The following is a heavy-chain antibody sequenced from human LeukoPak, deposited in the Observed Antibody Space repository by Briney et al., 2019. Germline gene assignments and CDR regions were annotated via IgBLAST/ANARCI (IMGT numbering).Heavy chain of an antibody. CDR3: ARWTGADFSGYYDY. J-gene: IGHJ4*01. D-gene: IGHD3-22*01. V-gene: IGHV3-30*03. CDR2: LSYDGSNK. CDR1: GFTFSNYG. Sequence: PGRSLRLSCAASGFTFSNYGMHWVRQTPGKGLEWVAFLSYDGSNKYYEDSVKGRFTISRDNSKNTLSLQMDSLRDEDSGVYYCARWTGADFSGYYDYWGQEPWSPSPQ.